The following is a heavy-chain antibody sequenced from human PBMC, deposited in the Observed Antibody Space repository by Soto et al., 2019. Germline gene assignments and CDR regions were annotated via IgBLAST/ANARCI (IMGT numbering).Heavy chain of an antibody. CDR1: GFTFSSYN. Sequence: GGSLRLSCAASGFTFSSYNMNWVRQAPGKGLEWVSSISSSSSYTYYADSVTGRFTISRDNARNSLYLQVNSLRAEDTAVYYCARDYGYGDYVFDYWGQGTLVTVSS. CDR2: ISSSSSYT. V-gene: IGHV3-21*01. CDR3: ARDYGYGDYVFDY. D-gene: IGHD4-17*01. J-gene: IGHJ4*02.